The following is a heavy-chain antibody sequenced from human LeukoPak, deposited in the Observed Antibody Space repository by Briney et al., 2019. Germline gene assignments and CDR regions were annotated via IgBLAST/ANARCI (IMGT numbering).Heavy chain of an antibody. CDR3: ARENSGSYREFDY. CDR1: GDSLIGHY. D-gene: IGHD1-26*01. J-gene: IGHJ4*02. Sequence: SETLSLTCAVSGDSLIGHYWTWVRQPAGKGLEWIGRIYTSGSTNYNASLKSRVSMSVDTSKNQFSLKLSSVTAADTAVFYCARENSGSYREFDYWGQGTLVTVSS. CDR2: IYTSGST. V-gene: IGHV4-4*07.